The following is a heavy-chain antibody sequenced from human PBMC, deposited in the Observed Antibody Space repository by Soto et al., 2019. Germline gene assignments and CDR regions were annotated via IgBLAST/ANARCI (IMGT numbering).Heavy chain of an antibody. Sequence: SETLSLTCTVSGGSISSGGYYWSWIRQHPGKGLEWIGYIYYSGSTYYNPSLKSRVTISVDTSKNQFSLKLSSVTAADTAVYSCARTPRASGPVGDWFDPWGQGTLVTVSS. V-gene: IGHV4-31*03. CDR1: GGSISSGGYY. J-gene: IGHJ5*02. CDR3: ARTPRASGPVGDWFDP. D-gene: IGHD5-12*01. CDR2: IYYSGST.